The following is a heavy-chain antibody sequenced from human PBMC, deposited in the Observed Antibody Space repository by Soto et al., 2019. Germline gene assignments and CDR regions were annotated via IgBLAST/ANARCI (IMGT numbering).Heavy chain of an antibody. CDR1: GFTFSSYS. CDR3: ARDEAGYSSAWTIDY. V-gene: IGHV3-21*01. Sequence: EVQLVESGGGLVKPGGSLRLSCAASGFTFSSYSMNWVRQAPGKGLEWVSSISSSSSYIHYADSVKGRFTISRDNAKNSLYLQMNCLRAEDTAVYYCARDEAGYSSAWTIDYWGQGTLVTVSS. J-gene: IGHJ4*02. D-gene: IGHD6-19*01. CDR2: ISSSSSYI.